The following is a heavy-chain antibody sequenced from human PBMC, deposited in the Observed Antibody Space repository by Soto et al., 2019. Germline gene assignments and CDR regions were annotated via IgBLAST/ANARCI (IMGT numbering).Heavy chain of an antibody. Sequence: SGGSLRLSCAASGFTFSSYGMHWVRQAPGKGLEWVAVISYDGSNKYYADSVKGRFTISRDNSKNTLYLQMNSLRAEDTAVYYCATTTITGPFDYWGQGTLVTVSS. J-gene: IGHJ4*02. CDR1: GFTFSSYG. V-gene: IGHV3-30*03. CDR3: ATTTITGPFDY. D-gene: IGHD5-12*01. CDR2: ISYDGSNK.